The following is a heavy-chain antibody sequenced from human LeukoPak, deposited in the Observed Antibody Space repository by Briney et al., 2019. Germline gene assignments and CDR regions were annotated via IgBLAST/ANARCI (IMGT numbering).Heavy chain of an antibody. V-gene: IGHV1-2*02. CDR1: GYTFTGYY. D-gene: IGHD6-13*01. CDR2: INPNSGGT. CDR3: ARADSSSWFSSRYYFDY. Sequence: ASVTVSCKASGYTFTGYYMHWVRQAPGQGLEWMGWINPNSGGTNYAQKFQGRVTMTRDTSISTAYMELSRLRSDDTAVYYCARADSSSWFSSRYYFDYWGQGTLVTVSS. J-gene: IGHJ4*02.